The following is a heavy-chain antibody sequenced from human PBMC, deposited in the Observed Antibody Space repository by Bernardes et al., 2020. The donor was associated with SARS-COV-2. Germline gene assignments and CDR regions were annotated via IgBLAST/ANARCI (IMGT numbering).Heavy chain of an antibody. J-gene: IGHJ6*02. CDR2: INTNSGGT. CDR3: ALPPTNYDRYAMDP. V-gene: IGHV1-2*06. Sequence: SVNVSFKSSVYPFPGYYIHWVRQPPGRELAWMGLINTNSGGTNYAQNFQGRVTITRDTSISTAYMELSSLRFDDTAVYYCALPPTNYDRYAMDPWIHGTTVTVS. D-gene: IGHD3-22*01. CDR1: VYPFPGYY.